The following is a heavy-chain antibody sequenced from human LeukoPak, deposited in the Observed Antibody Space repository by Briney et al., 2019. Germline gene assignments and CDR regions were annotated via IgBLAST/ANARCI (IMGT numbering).Heavy chain of an antibody. D-gene: IGHD1/OR15-1a*01. CDR2: YHSGST. J-gene: IGHJ4*02. V-gene: IGHV4-30-4*01. CDR1: GVSINTDNHY. Sequence: SETLSLTCTVSGVSINTDNHYWSWIRQSPGKGLEWLGSYHSGSTDYSPSLRSRLFMSLEASKNQFSLKVNSVTAADTAVYYCARDQENRWFYYWGQGTLVTVSS. CDR3: ARDQENRWFYY.